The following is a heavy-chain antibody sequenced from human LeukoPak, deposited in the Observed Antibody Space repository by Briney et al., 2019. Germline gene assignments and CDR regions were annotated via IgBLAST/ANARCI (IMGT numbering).Heavy chain of an antibody. J-gene: IGHJ4*02. D-gene: IGHD3-22*01. CDR3: AREILYDSTGYYL. CDR1: GYSISTGYY. Sequence: SETLSLTCTVSGYSISTGYYWGWIRQPPGKGLEWIGNLYHGGSTYYNPSLKSRVTISIDTSKNQFSLRLRSVTAADTAVYYCAREILYDSTGYYLWGQGTVVTVSS. CDR2: LYHGGST. V-gene: IGHV4-38-2*02.